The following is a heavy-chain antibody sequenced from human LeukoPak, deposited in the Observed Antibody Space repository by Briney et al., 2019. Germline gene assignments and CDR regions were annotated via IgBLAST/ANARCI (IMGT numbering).Heavy chain of an antibody. CDR2: INHSGST. J-gene: IGHJ3*02. CDR1: GGSISSSSYY. D-gene: IGHD3-10*01. CDR3: ARRHHPYYGSGIGAFDI. V-gene: IGHV4-39*07. Sequence: SETLSLTCTVSGGSISSSSYYWGWIRQPPGKGLEWIGEINHSGSTNYNPSLKSRVTISVDTSKNQFSLKLSSVTAADTAVYYCARRHHPYYGSGIGAFDIWGQGTMVTVSS.